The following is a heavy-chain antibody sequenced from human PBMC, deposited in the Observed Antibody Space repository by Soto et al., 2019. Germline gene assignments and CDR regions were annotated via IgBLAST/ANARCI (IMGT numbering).Heavy chain of an antibody. CDR2: IYDSGST. D-gene: IGHD5-18*01. CDR1: GGSISSYC. Sequence: SETLSLTCTVSGGSISSYCWSWVRQPPGKGLEWIGYIYDSGSTKYNPSLKSRVTVSVDTSKNQFSLKVSSVTAADTAVYYCARGDSDLDYWGQGPLVTVSS. J-gene: IGHJ4*02. CDR3: ARGDSDLDY. V-gene: IGHV4-59*01.